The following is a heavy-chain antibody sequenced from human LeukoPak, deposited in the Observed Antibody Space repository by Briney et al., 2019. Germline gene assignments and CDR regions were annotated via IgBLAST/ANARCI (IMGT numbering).Heavy chain of an antibody. CDR3: ARVRGAGLQYYYMDV. CDR1: GFTFSSYA. CDR2: ISGSGGST. J-gene: IGHJ6*03. V-gene: IGHV3-23*01. D-gene: IGHD1-26*01. Sequence: GGSLRLSCAASGFTFSSYAMSWVRQAPGKGLEWVSAISGSGGSTYYADSVKGRFTISRDNAKDSLYLQMNSLRADDTAVYYCARVRGAGLQYYYMDVWGKGTTVTVSS.